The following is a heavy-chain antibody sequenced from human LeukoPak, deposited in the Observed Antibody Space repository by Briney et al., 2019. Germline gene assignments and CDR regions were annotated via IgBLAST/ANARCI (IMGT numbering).Heavy chain of an antibody. CDR2: IRYDGSNK. V-gene: IGHV3-30*02. CDR1: GFPFSSYG. CDR3: ASPGTNYYDITYYYYHMDV. Sequence: GSLRLCCAASGFPFSSYGMYWVRQAPGKGLGWVAFIRYDGSNKYYADYVKGRFTISRDNSQNTLYLQTKSLRNEDSALYYCASPGTNYYDITYYYYHMDVWGKGTTVTVSS. J-gene: IGHJ6*03. D-gene: IGHD3-22*01.